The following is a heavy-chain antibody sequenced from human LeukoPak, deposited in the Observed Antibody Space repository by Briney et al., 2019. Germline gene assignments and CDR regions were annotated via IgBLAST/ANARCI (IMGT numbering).Heavy chain of an antibody. CDR1: GFTFGDYA. CDR2: IRSKAYGGTT. CDR3: TRDGWSTHSGDHDY. J-gene: IGHJ4*02. D-gene: IGHD6-19*01. Sequence: GGSLRLSCTASGFTFGDYAMSWFRQAPGKGLEWVGFIRSKAYGGTTEYAASVKGRFTISRDDSKSIAYLQMNSLKTEDTAVYYCTRDGWSTHSGDHDYWGQGTLVTVSS. V-gene: IGHV3-49*03.